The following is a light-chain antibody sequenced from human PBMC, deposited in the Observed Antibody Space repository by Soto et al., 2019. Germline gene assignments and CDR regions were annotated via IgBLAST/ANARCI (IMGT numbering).Light chain of an antibody. Sequence: QSALTQPRSVSGSPGQSVTISCTGTSSDVGGYNYVSWYQQHPGKAPKPMIYDVTNRPSGVPDRFSGSMSGNTASLTLSGLQAEDEADYYCCPYSAGDAVVFGGGTKVTVL. V-gene: IGLV2-11*01. CDR1: SSDVGGYNY. J-gene: IGLJ2*01. CDR2: DVT. CDR3: CPYSAGDAVV.